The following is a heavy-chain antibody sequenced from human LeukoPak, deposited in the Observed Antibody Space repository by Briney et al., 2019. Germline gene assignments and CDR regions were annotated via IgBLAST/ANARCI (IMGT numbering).Heavy chain of an antibody. CDR1: GFTFEDYA. Sequence: GGSLRLSCAVSGFTFEDYAMHWVRQAPGKGLEWVSGISWNSGSIGYADSVKGRFTISRDNAKNSLFLQMNSLRAEDTAVYYCARVLRYCSGGNCYSGGLGYMDVWGKGTTVTISS. D-gene: IGHD2-15*01. CDR3: ARVLRYCSGGNCYSGGLGYMDV. J-gene: IGHJ6*03. CDR2: ISWNSGSI. V-gene: IGHV3-9*01.